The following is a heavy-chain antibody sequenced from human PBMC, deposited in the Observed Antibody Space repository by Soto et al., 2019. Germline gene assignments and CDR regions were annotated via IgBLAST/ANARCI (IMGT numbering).Heavy chain of an antibody. J-gene: IGHJ6*02. V-gene: IGHV1-69*13. CDR1: GGTFSSYA. D-gene: IGHD3-9*01. CDR3: ARDQQLGYDILTGYKAPYYYYGMDV. CDR2: IIPIFGTA. Sequence: GASVKVSCKASGGTFSSYAISWVRQAPGQGLEWMGGIIPIFGTANYAQKFQGRVTITADESTSTAYMELSSLRSEDTAVYYCARDQQLGYDILTGYKAPYYYYGMDVWGQGTTVTVSS.